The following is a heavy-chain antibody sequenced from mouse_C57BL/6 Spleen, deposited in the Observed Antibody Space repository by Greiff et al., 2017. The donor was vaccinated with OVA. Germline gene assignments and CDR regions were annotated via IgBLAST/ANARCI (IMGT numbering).Heavy chain of an antibody. D-gene: IGHD2-4*01. J-gene: IGHJ4*01. V-gene: IGHV5-17*01. CDR1: GFTFSDYG. CDR3: ARQGLRGAMDY. Sequence: EVKLQESGGGLVKPGGSLKLSCAASGFTFSDYGMHWVRQAPEKGLEWVAYISSGSSTIYYADTVKGRFTISRDNAKNTLFLQMTSLRSEDTAMYYCARQGLRGAMDYWGQGTSVTVSS. CDR2: ISSGSSTI.